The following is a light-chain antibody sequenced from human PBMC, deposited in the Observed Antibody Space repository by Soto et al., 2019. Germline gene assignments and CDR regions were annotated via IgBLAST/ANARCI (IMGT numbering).Light chain of an antibody. CDR1: QSVSNNY. J-gene: IGKJ1*01. Sequence: EIVLTQSPGTLSLSPGERATLSCRASQSVSNNYLAWYQQKPGQAPRLLIYGASNTATGIPDMFSGSGSGTDFTLTSSGLEPEDFAVYYCQQSGSSGTFGQGNKVEIK. CDR2: GAS. CDR3: QQSGSSGT. V-gene: IGKV3-20*01.